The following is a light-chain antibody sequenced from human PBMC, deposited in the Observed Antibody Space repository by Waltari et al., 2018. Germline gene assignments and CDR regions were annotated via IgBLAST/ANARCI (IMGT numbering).Light chain of an antibody. CDR3: CSNAGGRTFL. CDR2: DVT. Sequence: QSALTQPASVSGSPGQSITISCTGTTSDVGVCNLFSCYHHLPGKAPKPIIYDVTKRPSGVSNRFSGSKSGNTASLTISGLQAGDEADYYCCSNAGGRTFLFGGGTKLTVL. CDR1: TSDVGVCNL. J-gene: IGLJ2*01. V-gene: IGLV2-23*02.